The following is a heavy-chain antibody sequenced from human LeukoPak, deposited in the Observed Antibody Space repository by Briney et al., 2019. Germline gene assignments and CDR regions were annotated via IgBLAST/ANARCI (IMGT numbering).Heavy chain of an antibody. J-gene: IGHJ4*02. Sequence: GASVKVSCKASGGTFSSYAISWVRQAPGQGLEWMGGIIPIFGTANYAQKFQGRVTITADESTSTAYMELSSLRSEDTVVYYCARAPYSSPHLPFDYWGQGTLVTVSS. CDR1: GGTFSSYA. V-gene: IGHV1-69*13. CDR3: ARAPYSSPHLPFDY. D-gene: IGHD6-19*01. CDR2: IIPIFGTA.